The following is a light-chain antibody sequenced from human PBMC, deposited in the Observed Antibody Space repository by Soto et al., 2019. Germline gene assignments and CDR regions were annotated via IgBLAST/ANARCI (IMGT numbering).Light chain of an antibody. CDR3: QQYGSSPWT. J-gene: IGKJ1*01. Sequence: EIVLTQSPDTLSLSPGERATLSCRVSQSVSSNYLAWYQQKPGQAPRLLIYGASSRATGIPDRFSGSGSGTDFTLTISRLEPEDFAVYYCQQYGSSPWTFGQGTKVEIK. V-gene: IGKV3-20*01. CDR2: GAS. CDR1: QSVSSNY.